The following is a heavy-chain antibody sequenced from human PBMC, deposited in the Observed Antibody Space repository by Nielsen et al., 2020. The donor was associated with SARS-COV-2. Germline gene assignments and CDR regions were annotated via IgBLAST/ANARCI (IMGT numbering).Heavy chain of an antibody. J-gene: IGHJ5*02. D-gene: IGHD3-22*01. CDR1: GFTFSSYA. CDR3: AANYDSSGYYA. V-gene: IGHV3-23*01. CDR2: ISGSGGST. Sequence: GGSLRLSCAASGFTFSSYAMSWVRQAPGKGLEWVSAISGSGGSTYYADSVKGRFTISRDNSKNTLYLQMNSLRAEDTAVYYCAANYDSSGYYAWGQGTLVTVSS.